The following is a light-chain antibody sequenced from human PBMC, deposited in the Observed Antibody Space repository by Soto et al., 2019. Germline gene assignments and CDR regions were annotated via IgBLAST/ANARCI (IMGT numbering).Light chain of an antibody. Sequence: EIVLTQSPATLSSFPGDRVTLSCRASQYINTRLAWYQHRPGQAPRLLIYQTSIRAAGIPARFSASGSGTDFTLTINSLQSEDSAVYYCQQHNQWPITFGQGTRLEIK. CDR1: QYINTR. V-gene: IGKV3D-15*01. J-gene: IGKJ5*01. CDR3: QQHNQWPIT. CDR2: QTS.